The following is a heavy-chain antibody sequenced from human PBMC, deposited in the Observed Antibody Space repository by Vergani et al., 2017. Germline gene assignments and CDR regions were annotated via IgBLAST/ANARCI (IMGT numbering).Heavy chain of an antibody. D-gene: IGHD2-2*02. CDR3: ARDIVVVPAAIRALGY. CDR1: GYTFTGYY. V-gene: IGHV1-2*04. CDR2: INPNSGGT. J-gene: IGHJ4*02. Sequence: QVQLVQSGAEVKKPGASVKVSCKASGYTFTGYYMHWVRQAPGQGLEWMGWINPNSGGTNYAQKFQGWVTMTRDTSISTAYMELSRLRSDDTAVYYCARDIVVVPAAIRALGYWGQGTLVTVSS.